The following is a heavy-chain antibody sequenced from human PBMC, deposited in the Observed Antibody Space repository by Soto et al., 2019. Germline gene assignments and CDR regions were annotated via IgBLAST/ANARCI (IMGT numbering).Heavy chain of an antibody. CDR2: IYYSGST. V-gene: IGHV4-59*01. J-gene: IGHJ6*03. CDR3: ARYGDNYYYYYMDV. D-gene: IGHD2-8*01. CDR1: GGSISSYY. Sequence: SETLSLTCTVSGGSISSYYWSWIRQPPGKGLEWIGYIYYSGSTNYNPSLKGRVTISVDTSKNQFSLKLSSVTAADTAVYYCARYGDNYYYYYMDVWGKGTTVTVSS.